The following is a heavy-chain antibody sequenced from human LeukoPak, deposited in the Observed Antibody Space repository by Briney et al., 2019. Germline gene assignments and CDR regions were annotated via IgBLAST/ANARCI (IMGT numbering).Heavy chain of an antibody. J-gene: IGHJ3*02. CDR1: GYTFTSYD. Sequence: ASVKVSCKASGYTFTSYDINWVRQATGQGLEWMGWIDPNSGDTNYAQKFQGRVTMTRETSISTAYMELSRLRSDDTGVYYCARDFVDTDMGYVGFGSAFDIWGQGTIVTVSS. V-gene: IGHV1-2*02. CDR2: IDPNSGDT. D-gene: IGHD5-18*01. CDR3: ARDFVDTDMGYVGFGSAFDI.